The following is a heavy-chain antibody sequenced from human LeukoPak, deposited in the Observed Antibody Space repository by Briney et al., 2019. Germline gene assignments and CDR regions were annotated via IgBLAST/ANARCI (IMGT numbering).Heavy chain of an antibody. CDR2: IYHSGST. Sequence: PSETLSLTCTVSGGSISSYYWGWIRQPPGKGLEWIGSIYHSGSTYYNPSLKSRVTISVDTSKNQFSLKLSSVSAADTAVYYCAKSTGYSSTSSWFDPWGQETLETVSS. CDR3: AKSTGYSSTSSWFDP. J-gene: IGHJ5*02. D-gene: IGHD6-13*01. CDR1: GGSISSYY. V-gene: IGHV4-38-2*02.